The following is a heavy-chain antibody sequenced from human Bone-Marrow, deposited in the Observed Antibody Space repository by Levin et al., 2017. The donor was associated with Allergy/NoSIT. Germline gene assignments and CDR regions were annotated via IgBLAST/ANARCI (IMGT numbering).Heavy chain of an antibody. D-gene: IGHD3-22*01. CDR3: ARDDDTSGNYSWFGY. CDR1: GFIFSHYG. CDR2: MWNHGNEQ. J-gene: IGHJ4*02. Sequence: GGSLRLSCAASGFIFSHYGMHWVRQAPGKGLEWVAVMWNHGNEQYYSDSVKGRFTVSRDLSKNTVSLQMNSLRAEDTAVYYCARDDDTSGNYSWFGYWGQGTLVTVAS. V-gene: IGHV3-33*01.